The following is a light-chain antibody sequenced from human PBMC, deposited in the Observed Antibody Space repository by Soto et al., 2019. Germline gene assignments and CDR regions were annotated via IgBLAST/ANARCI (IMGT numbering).Light chain of an antibody. J-gene: IGKJ5*01. CDR2: AAS. CDR3: LQYNRYPFT. Sequence: DIQMTQSPSTLSASVGDRVSITCRASQSISSYLNWYQQKPGNATKRLIYAASSLQRGVPSRFSGSGSGTEFTLTISSLQPEDFATYYCLQYNRYPFTFGQGTRLEI. V-gene: IGKV1-17*01. CDR1: QSISSY.